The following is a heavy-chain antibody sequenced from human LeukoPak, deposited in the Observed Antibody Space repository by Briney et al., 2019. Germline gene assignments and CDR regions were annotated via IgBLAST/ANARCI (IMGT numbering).Heavy chain of an antibody. CDR3: ARDPGYYGSGTRGAFDI. D-gene: IGHD3-10*01. CDR1: GGSISGSSYY. J-gene: IGHJ3*02. Sequence: SETLSLTCTVSGGSISGSSYYWAWIRQPPGKGLEWIGSIYYTGSTYYNPSLKSRVTISVDTSKNQFSLKLSSVTAADTAVYYCARDPGYYGSGTRGAFDIWGQGTMVTVSS. V-gene: IGHV4-39*07. CDR2: IYYTGST.